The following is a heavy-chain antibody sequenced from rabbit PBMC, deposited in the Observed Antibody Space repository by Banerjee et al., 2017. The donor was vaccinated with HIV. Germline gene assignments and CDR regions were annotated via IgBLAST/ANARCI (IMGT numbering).Heavy chain of an antibody. Sequence: QELLVESGGGLVKPEGSLTLTCTASGFAFSNGYWICWVRQAPGKGLEWIACIYAGSSGSNHYANWAKGRFTISKPSSTTVTLQMTSLTAADTATYFCARRAGYVGYGYPYFNLWGPGTLVTVS. D-gene: IGHD6-1*01. CDR1: GFAFSNGYW. J-gene: IGHJ4*01. CDR2: IYAGSSGSN. CDR3: ARRAGYVGYGYPYFNL. V-gene: IGHV1S45*01.